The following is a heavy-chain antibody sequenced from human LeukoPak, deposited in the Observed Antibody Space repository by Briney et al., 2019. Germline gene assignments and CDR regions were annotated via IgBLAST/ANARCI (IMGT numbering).Heavy chain of an antibody. Sequence: GGSLRLSCAASGFTFSSNGMNWVRQAPGKGLEWVSAISGSGGSTYYADSVKGRFTISRDNSKNTLYLQMNSLRAEDTAVYYCAKEIGVWTGATAWDYWGQGTLVTVSS. J-gene: IGHJ4*02. CDR1: GFTFSSNG. D-gene: IGHD3/OR15-3a*01. CDR3: AKEIGVWTGATAWDY. V-gene: IGHV3-23*01. CDR2: ISGSGGST.